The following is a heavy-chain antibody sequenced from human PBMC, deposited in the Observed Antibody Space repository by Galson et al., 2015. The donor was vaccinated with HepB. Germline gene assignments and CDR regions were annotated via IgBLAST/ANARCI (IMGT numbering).Heavy chain of an antibody. J-gene: IGHJ4*02. V-gene: IGHV1-2*02. D-gene: IGHD6-13*01. CDR3: AGNSAWSQHLVTPAEY. Sequence: SVKVSCKASGYTFSGYYMHWVRQAPGQGLEWMGCINPHSGDTKYAQKFQGRVTMTRDTSISTAYMELSSLGSDDPAVYYCAGNSAWSQHLVTPAEYWCQGTLFTVSS. CDR1: GYTFSGYY. CDR2: INPHSGDT.